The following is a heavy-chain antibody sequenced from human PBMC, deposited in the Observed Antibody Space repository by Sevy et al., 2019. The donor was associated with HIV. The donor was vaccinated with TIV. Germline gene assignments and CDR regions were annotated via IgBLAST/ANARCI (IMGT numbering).Heavy chain of an antibody. CDR3: ARLSRITIFGGTKYYYYYYIDV. Sequence: SDTLSLTCTVSGGSISSYYWSWIRQPPGKGLEWIGYIYYSGSTNYNPSLKSRVTISVDTSKNQFSLKLSSVTAADTAVYYCARLSRITIFGGTKYYYYYYIDVWGKGTTVTVSS. CDR1: GGSISSYY. J-gene: IGHJ6*03. V-gene: IGHV4-59*08. CDR2: IYYSGST. D-gene: IGHD3-3*01.